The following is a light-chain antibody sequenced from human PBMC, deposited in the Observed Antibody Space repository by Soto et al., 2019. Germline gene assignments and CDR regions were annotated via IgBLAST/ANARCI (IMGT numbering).Light chain of an antibody. CDR3: QQYGSSPIT. Sequence: IVLTQSPGTLSLSPWERATLSCRASQSFSSTYLAWYQQKPGQAPRLLVYGASSRATGIPDRFSGFGSGTDFTLTISRLEPEDFAVYFCQQYGSSPITFGQGTRLEIK. J-gene: IGKJ5*01. CDR2: GAS. V-gene: IGKV3-20*01. CDR1: QSFSSTY.